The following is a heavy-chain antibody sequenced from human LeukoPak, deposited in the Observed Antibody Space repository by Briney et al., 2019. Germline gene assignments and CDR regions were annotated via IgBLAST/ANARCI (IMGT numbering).Heavy chain of an antibody. CDR3: AKDFPWFGELLSINFDY. D-gene: IGHD3-10*01. CDR2: ISGSGGST. CDR1: GFTFSSYA. Sequence: GGSLRLSCAASGFTFSSYAMSWVRQAPGKGLEWVSAISGSGGSTYYADSVKGRFTISRDNSKNTLYLQMNSLRTEDTAVYYCAKDFPWFGELLSINFDYWGQGTLVTVSS. V-gene: IGHV3-23*01. J-gene: IGHJ4*02.